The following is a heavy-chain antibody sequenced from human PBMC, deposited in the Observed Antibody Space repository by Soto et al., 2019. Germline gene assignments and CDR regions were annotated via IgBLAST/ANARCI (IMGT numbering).Heavy chain of an antibody. CDR2: INSDGSST. D-gene: IGHD3-22*01. V-gene: IGHV3-74*01. J-gene: IGHJ5*02. CDR1: GFTFSRYW. Sequence: PGGSLRLSCAASGFTFSRYWMHWVRQAPGKGLVWVSRINSDGSSTSYADSVKGRFTISRDNAKNTLYLQMNSLRAEDTAVYYCARVYYDSSGSSGFDPWGQGTLVTVSS. CDR3: ARVYYDSSGSSGFDP.